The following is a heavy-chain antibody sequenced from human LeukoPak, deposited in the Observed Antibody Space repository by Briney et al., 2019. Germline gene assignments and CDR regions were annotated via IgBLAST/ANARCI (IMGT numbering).Heavy chain of an antibody. CDR2: IYYSGST. CDR3: ATQDTAMVKVYYYYGMDV. CDR1: GGSISSSSYY. Sequence: PSETLSLTCTVSGGSISSSSYYWGWIRQPPGKGLEWIGSIYYSGSTYYNPSLKSRVTISVDTSKNQFSLKLSSVTAADTAVYYCATQDTAMVKVYYYYGMDVWGQGTTVTVSS. D-gene: IGHD5-18*01. J-gene: IGHJ6*02. V-gene: IGHV4-39*01.